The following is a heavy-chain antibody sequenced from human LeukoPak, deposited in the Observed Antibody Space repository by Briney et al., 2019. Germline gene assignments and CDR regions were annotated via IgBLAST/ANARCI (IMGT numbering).Heavy chain of an antibody. J-gene: IGHJ4*02. CDR1: GFTFSSYG. D-gene: IGHD3-22*01. CDR2: IRYDGSNK. Sequence: GGSLRLSCAASGFTFSSYGMHWVRQAPGKGLEWVAFIRYDGSNKYYADSVKGRFTISRDNSKNTLYLQMNSLRAEDTAVYYCAKVGPYYYDSSGYYFDYWGQGTLVTVSS. CDR3: AKVGPYYYDSSGYYFDY. V-gene: IGHV3-30*02.